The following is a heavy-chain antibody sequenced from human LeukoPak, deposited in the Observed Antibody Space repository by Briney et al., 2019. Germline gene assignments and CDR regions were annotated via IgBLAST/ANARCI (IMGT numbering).Heavy chain of an antibody. Sequence: GASVKVSCKASGGTFSSYAISWVRQAPGQGLEWMGGIIPIFGTANYAQKFQGRVTFTADESTSTAYMELSSLRSEDTAVYYCARDRRGNYDILTGYCMGFPSYYYMDVWGKGTTVTVSS. J-gene: IGHJ6*03. CDR1: GGTFSSYA. V-gene: IGHV1-69*13. CDR2: IIPIFGTA. D-gene: IGHD3-9*01. CDR3: ARDRRGNYDILTGYCMGFPSYYYMDV.